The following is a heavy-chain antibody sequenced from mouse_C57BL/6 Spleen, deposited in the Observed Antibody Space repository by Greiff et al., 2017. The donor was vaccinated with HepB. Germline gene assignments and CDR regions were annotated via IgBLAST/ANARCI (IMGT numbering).Heavy chain of an antibody. CDR3: ARISNYWYFDV. J-gene: IGHJ1*03. D-gene: IGHD2-5*01. V-gene: IGHV1-42*01. Sequence: LKQSGPELVKPGASVKISCKASGYSFTGYYMNWVKQSPEKSLEWIGEINPSTGGTTYNQKFKAKATLTVDKSSSTAYMQLKSLTSEDSAVYYCARISNYWYFDVWGTGTTVTVSS. CDR2: INPSTGGT. CDR1: GYSFTGYY.